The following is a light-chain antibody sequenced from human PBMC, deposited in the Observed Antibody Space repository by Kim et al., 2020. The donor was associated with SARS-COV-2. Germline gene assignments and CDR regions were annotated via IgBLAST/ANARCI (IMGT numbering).Light chain of an antibody. CDR1: HLRSFY. J-gene: IGLJ2*01. CDR2: GKN. V-gene: IGLV3-19*01. CDR3: NSRDISGNHLV. Sequence: LGQTVEYECQGDHLRSFYASWYQEEAGPAPVLGRYGKNNRPSGIPDRFSGSSSGNTASLTITGAQAEDEADYYCNSRDISGNHLVFGGGTQLTVL.